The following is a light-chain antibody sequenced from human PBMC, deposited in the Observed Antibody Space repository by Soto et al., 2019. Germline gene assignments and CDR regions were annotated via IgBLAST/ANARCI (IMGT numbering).Light chain of an antibody. CDR2: AAS. CDR3: QQSYSTLSIT. J-gene: IGKJ5*01. CDR1: ESIARH. Sequence: DIKMTQSPSSLSASVGDRVTITCRASESIARHLNWYQQKPGKAPKLLIYAASSLQNGVPSRFRGGASGTDFALTISNLQPEDFATYSCQQSYSTLSITFGQGTRLEIK. V-gene: IGKV1-39*01.